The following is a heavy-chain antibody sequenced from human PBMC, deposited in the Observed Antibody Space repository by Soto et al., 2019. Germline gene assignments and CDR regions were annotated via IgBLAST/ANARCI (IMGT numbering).Heavy chain of an antibody. J-gene: IGHJ4*02. CDR2: IFYSGST. CDR3: ARGAADTAMVDS. V-gene: IGHV4-59*01. Sequence: SETLSLTCTVSGGSIRSYYWTRIRQPPGKGLEWLGYIFYSGSTFYNPSLKSRVTISIHTSKSQFSLQLTSVTAADTAVYYCARGAADTAMVDSWGQGTLVTVSS. D-gene: IGHD5-18*01. CDR1: GGSIRSYY.